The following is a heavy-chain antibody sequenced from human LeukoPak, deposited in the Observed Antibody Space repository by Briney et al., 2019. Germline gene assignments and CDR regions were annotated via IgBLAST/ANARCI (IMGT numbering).Heavy chain of an antibody. Sequence: GGSLRLSCAASGFTFSTYAMHWVRQAPGKGLEWVSYISSSGSTIYYADSVKGRFTISRDNAKNSLYLQINSLRAEDTAVYYCVRLVVERYYYHGMDVWGQGTTVTVSS. D-gene: IGHD6-19*01. CDR3: VRLVVERYYYHGMDV. J-gene: IGHJ6*02. V-gene: IGHV3-48*03. CDR2: ISSSGSTI. CDR1: GFTFSTYA.